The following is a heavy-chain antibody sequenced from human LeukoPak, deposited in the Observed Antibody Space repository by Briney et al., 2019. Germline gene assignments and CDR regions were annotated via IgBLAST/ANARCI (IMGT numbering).Heavy chain of an antibody. CDR3: ARASVSGSYWYNWFDP. V-gene: IGHV4-31*03. CDR2: IYYSGST. J-gene: IGHJ5*02. CDR1: GGSISSGGYY. D-gene: IGHD1-26*01. Sequence: SETLSLTCTVSGGSISSGGYYWSWIRQHPGKGLEWIGYIYYSGSTYYNPSLKSRVTISVDTSKNQFSLKLSSVTAADTAVYYCARASVSGSYWYNWFDPWGQGTLVTVS.